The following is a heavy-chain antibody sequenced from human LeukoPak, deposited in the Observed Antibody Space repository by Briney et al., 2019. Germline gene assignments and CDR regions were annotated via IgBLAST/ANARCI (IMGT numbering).Heavy chain of an antibody. CDR1: GFTYSKAW. Sequence: GEPLTLSCAASGFTYSKAWVIWVPQPPGKALEWVGRIKSKTDGGTTDYAAPVKGRFTISRDDSKNTLYLQMNSLKTENTAVYYCTTDRRTWGQGTLVTVSS. V-gene: IGHV3-15*01. CDR3: TTDRRT. CDR2: IKSKTDGGTT. J-gene: IGHJ5*02.